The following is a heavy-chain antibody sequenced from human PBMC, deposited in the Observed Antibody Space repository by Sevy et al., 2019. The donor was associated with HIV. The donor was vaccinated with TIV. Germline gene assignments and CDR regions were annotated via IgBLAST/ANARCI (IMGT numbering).Heavy chain of an antibody. J-gene: IGHJ4*02. V-gene: IGHV4-39*01. D-gene: IGHD6-19*01. Sequence: SETLSLTCTVSGASMRSSHYWGWIRQPPGKGLEWIGSIYNGGTTYYNPSLKTRLTVSVDMSKNQFSLKLSSVTAADTAVYYCARVPQWLGPSFDSWGQGTLVTVSS. CDR1: GASMRSSHY. CDR3: ARVPQWLGPSFDS. CDR2: IYNGGTT.